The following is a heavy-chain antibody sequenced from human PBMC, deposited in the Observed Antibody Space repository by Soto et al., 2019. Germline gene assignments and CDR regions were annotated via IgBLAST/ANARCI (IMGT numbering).Heavy chain of an antibody. Sequence: SETLSLTCTVSGGSISSYYWSWIRQPPGKGLEWIGYIYYSGSTNYNPSLKSRVTLSVDTSKNQFSLKLSSVTAADTAVYYCARSTSTFDYWGQGTLVTVSS. D-gene: IGHD5-12*01. CDR3: ARSTSTFDY. CDR1: GGSISSYY. CDR2: IYYSGST. J-gene: IGHJ4*02. V-gene: IGHV4-59*08.